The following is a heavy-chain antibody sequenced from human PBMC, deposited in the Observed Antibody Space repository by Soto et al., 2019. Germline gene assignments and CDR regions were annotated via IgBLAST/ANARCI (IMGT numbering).Heavy chain of an antibody. Sequence: SETLSLTCTVSGSSVTNDDYYWIWIRQPPGKGLEWIGYIYHSESTYYNPSLKSRGSISIDTSQNQFSLKLTSLTAADTAVYYGARDSICYCAGSGYAGSYFVYWGQGSRVTVSS. CDR1: GSSVTNDDYY. CDR2: IYHSEST. V-gene: IGHV4-30-4*08. CDR3: ARDSICYCAGSGYAGSYFVY. D-gene: IGHD3-22*01. J-gene: IGHJ4*02.